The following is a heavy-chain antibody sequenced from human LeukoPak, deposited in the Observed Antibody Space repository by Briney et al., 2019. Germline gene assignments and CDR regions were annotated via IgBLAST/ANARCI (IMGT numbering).Heavy chain of an antibody. Sequence: GGSLRLSCAASGFTFSGSAMHWVRQASGKGLEWVGRIRSKANSYATAYAASVKGRFTISRDDSKNTAYLKMNSLKTEDTAVYYCTRAVETKGITMVRGVIANFDYYYMDVWGKGTTVTVSS. J-gene: IGHJ6*03. CDR1: GFTFSGSA. V-gene: IGHV3-73*01. D-gene: IGHD3-10*01. CDR2: IRSKANSYAT. CDR3: TRAVETKGITMVRGVIANFDYYYMDV.